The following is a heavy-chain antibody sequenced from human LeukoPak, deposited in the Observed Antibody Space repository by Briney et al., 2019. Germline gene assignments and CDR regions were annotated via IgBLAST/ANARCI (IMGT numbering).Heavy chain of an antibody. D-gene: IGHD5-18*01. CDR3: AKEGGGYSYGYRNNWFDP. CDR2: ISGSGGST. V-gene: IGHV3-23*01. Sequence: PGGSLRLSCAASGFTFSSYAMSWVRQAPGKGLEWVSAISGSGGSTYYADSVKGRFTISRDNSKNTLYLQMNSLRAEDTAVYYCAKEGGGYSYGYRNNWFDPWGQGTLVTVSS. CDR1: GFTFSSYA. J-gene: IGHJ5*02.